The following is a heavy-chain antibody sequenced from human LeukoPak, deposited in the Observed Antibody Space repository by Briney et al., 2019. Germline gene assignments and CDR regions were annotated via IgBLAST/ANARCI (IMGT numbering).Heavy chain of an antibody. D-gene: IGHD6-19*01. CDR1: GFTFSTYG. Sequence: PGGSLRLSCAASGFTFSTYGMHWVRQAPGKGLEWVADIWYDGSNKYYEDSVKGQFTISRDNSKNTLYLQMNSLRAEDTAVYYCARDPGVRWLVGFDYWGQGTLVTVSS. CDR2: IWYDGSNK. CDR3: ARDPGVRWLVGFDY. V-gene: IGHV3-33*01. J-gene: IGHJ4*02.